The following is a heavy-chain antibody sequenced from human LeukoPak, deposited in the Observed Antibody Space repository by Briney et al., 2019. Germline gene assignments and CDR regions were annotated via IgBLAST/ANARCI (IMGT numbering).Heavy chain of an antibody. CDR2: IAPSSGTT. J-gene: IGHJ6*02. CDR3: AREINYDFWSGYFYRPSNYYYGMDV. CDR1: GYTFTSNY. Sequence: AASVKVSCKASGYTFTSNYMHWVRQAPGQGLEWMGVIAPSSGTTSYAQKFQGRVTMTRDTSTSTLYMELSSLTSEDTAVYYCAREINYDFWSGYFYRPSNYYYGMDVWGQGTTVTVSS. V-gene: IGHV1-46*01. D-gene: IGHD3-3*01.